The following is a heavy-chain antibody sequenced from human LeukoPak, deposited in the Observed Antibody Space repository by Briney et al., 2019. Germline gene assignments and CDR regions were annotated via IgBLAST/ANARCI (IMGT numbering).Heavy chain of an antibody. J-gene: IGHJ3*02. Sequence: SETLSLTCTVSGGSISSGSYYWSWIRQPAGKGLEWIGYIYYSGSTNYNPSLKSRVTISVDTSKNQFSLKLSSVTAADTAVYYCARERSGSEIFARSFDIWGQGTMVTVSS. D-gene: IGHD3-3*01. CDR1: GGSISSGSYY. CDR2: IYYSGST. CDR3: ARERSGSEIFARSFDI. V-gene: IGHV4-61*10.